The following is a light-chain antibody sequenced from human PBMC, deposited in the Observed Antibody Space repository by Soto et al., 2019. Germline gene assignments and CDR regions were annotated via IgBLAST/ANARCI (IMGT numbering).Light chain of an antibody. CDR3: LQDYYYPFT. Sequence: IQVTQSPSSLSASVGDRVTITCRASQPIRNDLGWFQQKPGKAPKLLIYSSSTLQSGVPSRFGGSGSGTDFSLTISSLQPEDFATYFCLQDYYYPFTFGGGTKVEIK. J-gene: IGKJ4*01. CDR2: SSS. CDR1: QPIRND. V-gene: IGKV1-6*01.